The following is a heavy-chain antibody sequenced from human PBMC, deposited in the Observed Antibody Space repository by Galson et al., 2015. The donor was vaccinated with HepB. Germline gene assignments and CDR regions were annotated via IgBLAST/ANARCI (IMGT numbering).Heavy chain of an antibody. J-gene: IGHJ6*02. V-gene: IGHV1-8*01. D-gene: IGHD3-3*01. Sequence: SVKVSCKASGYTFTSYDINWVRQATGQGLEWMGWMNPNSGNTGYAQKFQGRVTMTRNTSISTAYMELSSLRSEDTAVYYCARGRPNDFWSGYSLTPYYYYGMDVWGQGTTVTVSS. CDR2: MNPNSGNT. CDR1: GYTFTSYD. CDR3: ARGRPNDFWSGYSLTPYYYYGMDV.